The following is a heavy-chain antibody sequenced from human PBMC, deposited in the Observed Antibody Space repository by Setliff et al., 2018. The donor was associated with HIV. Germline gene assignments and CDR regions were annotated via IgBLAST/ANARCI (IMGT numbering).Heavy chain of an antibody. Sequence: SETLSLTCTVSGGSISDSRYYWNWIRQPAGKGLEWIGHIYTNGRTHYNPSLKSRVTISMDTSKNQFSLKLSSVTAADTAIYYCARTNKAAPASAGFDVWGQGTMVTVSS. V-gene: IGHV4-61*09. CDR1: GGSISDSRYY. CDR3: ARTNKAAPASAGFDV. J-gene: IGHJ3*01. D-gene: IGHD6-25*01. CDR2: IYTNGRT.